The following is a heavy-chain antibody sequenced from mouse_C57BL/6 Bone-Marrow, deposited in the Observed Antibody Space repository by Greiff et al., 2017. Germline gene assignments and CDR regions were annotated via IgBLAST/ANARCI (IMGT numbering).Heavy chain of an antibody. CDR3: AREGDGCYRGGYYAMDY. CDR2: ISAGGSYT. CDR1: GFTFSSYA. Sequence: EVQVVESGGGLVKPGGSLKLSCAASGFTFSSYAMSWVRQTPEKRLEWVATISAGGSYTDYPDNVKGRFTISRDNAKNNLYLQMSHLKSEGTAMYDCAREGDGCYRGGYYAMDYWGQGTSVTVSS. J-gene: IGHJ4*01. D-gene: IGHD2-3*01. V-gene: IGHV5-4*01.